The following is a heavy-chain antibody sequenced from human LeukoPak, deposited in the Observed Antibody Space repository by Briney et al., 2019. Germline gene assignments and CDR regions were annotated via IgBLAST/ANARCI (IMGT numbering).Heavy chain of an antibody. J-gene: IGHJ4*02. V-gene: IGHV4-34*01. CDR3: ARQEEQDVDIVATLFDY. CDR2: INHSGST. Sequence: SETLSLTCAVYGGSFSGYYWSWIRQPPGKGLEWIGEINHSGSTNYNPSLKSRVTISVDTSKNQFSLKLSSVTAADTAVYYCARQEEQDVDIVATLFDYWGQGTLVTVSS. D-gene: IGHD5-12*01. CDR1: GGSFSGYY.